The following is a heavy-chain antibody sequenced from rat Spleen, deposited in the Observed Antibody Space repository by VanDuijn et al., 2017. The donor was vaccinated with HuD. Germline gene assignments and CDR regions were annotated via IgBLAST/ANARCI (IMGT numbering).Heavy chain of an antibody. CDR1: GFSLLSYS. V-gene: IGHV2-13*01. CDR2: IWGDGST. J-gene: IGHJ4*01. D-gene: IGHD1-7*01. Sequence: QVQLKESGPGLVQPSQTLSLTCTVSGFSLLSYSVNWVRQPPGKGLEWMGGIWGDGSTNYKSTLKSRLSISRDTSKSQVFLKMNSLQSEDTTTYYCARDGGMYPYGVMDAWGQGASVTVSS. CDR3: ARDGGMYPYGVMDA.